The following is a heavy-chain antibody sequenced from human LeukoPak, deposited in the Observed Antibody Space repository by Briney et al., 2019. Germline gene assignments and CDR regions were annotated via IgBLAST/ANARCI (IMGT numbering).Heavy chain of an antibody. CDR3: ARADSSTWYSLNLI. J-gene: IGHJ3*02. CDR1: GFDFSTYS. CDR2: IDSSSSTI. Sequence: PGGSLRLSCAASGFDFSTYSMHWVRRAPGRGLEWLSYIDSSSSTIYYADSVKGRFTISRDNAKNSLYLQMNSLRAEDTAVYYCARADSSTWYSLNLIWGQGTMVTVSS. V-gene: IGHV3-48*01. D-gene: IGHD6-13*01.